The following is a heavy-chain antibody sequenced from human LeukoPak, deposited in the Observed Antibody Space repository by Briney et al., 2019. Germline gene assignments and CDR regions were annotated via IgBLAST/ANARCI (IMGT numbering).Heavy chain of an antibody. D-gene: IGHD3-10*01. Sequence: ASVKVSCKASGYTFTGYYMHWVRLAPGQGLEWMGWINPNSGGTNYAQKFQGRVTMTRDTSISTAYMELSRLRSDDTAVYYCARDQSGSFNWFDPWGQGTLVTVSS. V-gene: IGHV1-2*02. J-gene: IGHJ5*02. CDR1: GYTFTGYY. CDR3: ARDQSGSFNWFDP. CDR2: INPNSGGT.